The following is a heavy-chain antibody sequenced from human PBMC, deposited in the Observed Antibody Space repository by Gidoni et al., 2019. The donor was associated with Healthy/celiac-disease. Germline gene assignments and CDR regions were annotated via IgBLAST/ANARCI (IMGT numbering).Heavy chain of an antibody. J-gene: IGHJ5*02. CDR3: ARDSTGRDDSSGSDP. CDR1: GFPFRSYS. V-gene: IGHV3-21*01. CDR2: ISSSSSYI. Sequence: EVQLVESGGGLVKPGGSLRLSCAASGFPFRSYSMNWVRQAPGKGLEWVSSISSSSSYIYYADSVKGRFTISRDNAKNSLYLQMNSLRAEDTAVYYCARDSTGRDDSSGSDPWGQGTLVTVSS. D-gene: IGHD3-22*01.